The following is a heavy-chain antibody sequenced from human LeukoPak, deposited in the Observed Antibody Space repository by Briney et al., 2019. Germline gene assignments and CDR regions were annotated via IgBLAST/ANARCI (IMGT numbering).Heavy chain of an antibody. J-gene: IGHJ4*02. Sequence: SETLSLTCAVYGGSFSGYYWSWIRQPPGKGLEWVGEINHSGGTNYNPSLKSRVTISVETSKNQFSLKLSSVTAADTAVYYCSRSDGASDFDYWGQGTLVTVSS. CDR1: GGSFSGYY. CDR3: SRSDGASDFDY. CDR2: INHSGGT. D-gene: IGHD5-24*01. V-gene: IGHV4-34*01.